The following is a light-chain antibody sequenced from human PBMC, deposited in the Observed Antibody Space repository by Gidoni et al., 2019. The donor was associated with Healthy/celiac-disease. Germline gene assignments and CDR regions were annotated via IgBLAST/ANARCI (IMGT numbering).Light chain of an antibody. Sequence: IVLTQSTATLSLSPGERATHSCRARQSVSSYLAWYQQKRGQAPRLLIYDASIRDSGLPARFSGSGSWTDFTLTFCRLVPGDFSVYYCQQRSTWPPWTFGQGSKVEI. CDR2: DAS. V-gene: IGKV3-11*01. CDR1: QSVSSY. CDR3: QQRSTWPPWT. J-gene: IGKJ1*01.